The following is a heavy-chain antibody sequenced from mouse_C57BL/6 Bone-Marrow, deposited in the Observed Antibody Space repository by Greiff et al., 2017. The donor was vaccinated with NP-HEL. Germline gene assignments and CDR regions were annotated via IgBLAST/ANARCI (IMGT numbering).Heavy chain of an antibody. CDR3: AIFNSSGYDFDY. CDR2: IHPNSGST. J-gene: IGHJ2*01. Sequence: QVQLQQPGAELVKPGASVKLSCKASGYTFTSYWMHWVNQRPGQGLEWIGIIHPNSGSTNYNEKFKSKATLTVDKSSSTAYMQLSSLTSEDSAVYYCAIFNSSGYDFDYWGQGTTLTVSS. CDR1: GYTFTSYW. D-gene: IGHD3-2*02. V-gene: IGHV1-64*01.